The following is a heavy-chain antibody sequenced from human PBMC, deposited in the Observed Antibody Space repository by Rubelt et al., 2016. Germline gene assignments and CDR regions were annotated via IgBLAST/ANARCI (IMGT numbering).Heavy chain of an antibody. CDR1: GFTFSSYG. J-gene: IGHJ6*02. CDR3: ARDLLGSNFEPSHGMDV. V-gene: IGHV3-33*01. CDR2: IWYDGSNK. Sequence: QVQLVESGGGVVQPGRSLRLSCAASGFTFSSYGMHWVRQAPGKGLEWVAVIWYDGSNKYYADSVKGRFTISRDNSKNTLYLQMNSLRAEDTAVYYCARDLLGSNFEPSHGMDVWGQGTTVTVSS. D-gene: IGHD4-11*01.